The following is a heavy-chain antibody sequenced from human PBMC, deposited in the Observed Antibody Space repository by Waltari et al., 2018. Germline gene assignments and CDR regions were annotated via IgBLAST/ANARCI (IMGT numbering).Heavy chain of an antibody. CDR2: INDSGPT. Sequence: QVQLQQWGAGLLKPSETLSLTCDVSGGSLSGYHWTWIRQPPGKGLEWIGEINDSGPTTENPSLVSRVTVSIDTANNQFSLRVRSVTAADTAVYYCARVFGYYYYYMDVWGKGTTVTISS. J-gene: IGHJ6*03. V-gene: IGHV4-34*02. CDR3: ARVFGYYYYYMDV. D-gene: IGHD3-3*01. CDR1: GGSLSGYH.